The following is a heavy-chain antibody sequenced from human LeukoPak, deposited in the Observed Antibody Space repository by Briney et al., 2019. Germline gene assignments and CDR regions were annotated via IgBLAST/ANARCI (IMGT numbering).Heavy chain of an antibody. CDR3: AGVEAHSSGWYDVSDYYMDV. CDR1: GYTFTSYG. V-gene: IGHV1-18*01. J-gene: IGHJ6*03. D-gene: IGHD6-19*01. CDR2: ISAYNGNT. Sequence: ASVKVSCKASGYTFTSYGISWVRQAPGQGLEWMGWISAYNGNTNYAQKLQGRVTMTTDTSTSTAYMELRSLRSDDTAVYYCAGVEAHSSGWYDVSDYYMDVWGKGTTVTVSS.